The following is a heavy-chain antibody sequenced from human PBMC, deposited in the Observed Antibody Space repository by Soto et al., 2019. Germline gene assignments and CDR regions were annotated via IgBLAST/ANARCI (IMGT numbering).Heavy chain of an antibody. CDR3: TTGIYYDLLTGHHNVAY. Sequence: VLLVESGGGLGKPGGSLRLSCAASGFNLSHPWMTWVRQAAGKGLEWVGHIKSKIDGGTADYAAPVKGRFTISRDDSKNMVYLQMNSLKTEDTAVYYCTTGIYYDLLTGHHNVAYWGQGTLVTVSS. J-gene: IGHJ4*02. CDR1: GFNLSHPW. CDR2: IKSKIDGGTA. D-gene: IGHD3-9*01. V-gene: IGHV3-15*01.